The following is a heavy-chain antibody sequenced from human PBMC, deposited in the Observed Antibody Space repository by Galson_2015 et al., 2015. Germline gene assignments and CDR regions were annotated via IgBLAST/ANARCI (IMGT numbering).Heavy chain of an antibody. CDR3: AKDGDGDDDYMGAFDS. J-gene: IGHJ3*02. Sequence: SLRLSCAASGFTFRSYGMHWVRQAPGKGLEWVAVIWFDGSHIYYAESVKGRFTISRDNSKNTLYLQMESLRADDTAVYYCAKDGDGDDDYMGAFDSWGHGTMVTVSS. CDR2: IWFDGSHI. D-gene: IGHD5-12*01. V-gene: IGHV3-33*06. CDR1: GFTFRSYG.